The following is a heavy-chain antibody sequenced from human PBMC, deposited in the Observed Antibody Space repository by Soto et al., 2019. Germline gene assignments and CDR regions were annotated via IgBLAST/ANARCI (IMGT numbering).Heavy chain of an antibody. V-gene: IGHV1-69*13. D-gene: IGHD1-26*01. CDR2: IIPIFGTA. CDR3: ARSEWELLDYYYYYGMDV. Sequence: SVKVSCKASGGTFSSYAISWVRQAPGQGLEWMGGIIPIFGTANYAQKFQGRVTITADESTSTAYMELSSLRSEDTAVYYCARSEWELLDYYYYYGMDVWGQGTTVTVSS. J-gene: IGHJ6*02. CDR1: GGTFSSYA.